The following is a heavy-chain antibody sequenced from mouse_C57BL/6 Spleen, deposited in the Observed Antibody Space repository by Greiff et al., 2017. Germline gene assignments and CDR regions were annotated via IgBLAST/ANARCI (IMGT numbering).Heavy chain of an antibody. Sequence: QVQLQQSGAELVRPGASVTLSCKASGYTFTDYEMHWVKQTPVHGLEWIGAIDPETGGTAYNQTFKGKAILTADKSSSTAYMELRSLTSEDSAVYYCTRSGKFAYWGQGTLVTVSA. CDR1: GYTFTDYE. CDR3: TRSGKFAY. D-gene: IGHD3-1*01. V-gene: IGHV1-15*01. J-gene: IGHJ3*01. CDR2: IDPETGGT.